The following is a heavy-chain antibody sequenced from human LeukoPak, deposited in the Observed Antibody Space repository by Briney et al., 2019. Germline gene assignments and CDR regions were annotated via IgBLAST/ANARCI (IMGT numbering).Heavy chain of an antibody. D-gene: IGHD1-26*01. CDR2: ISSGGSTV. J-gene: IGHJ3*02. CDR3: ARVIIVGATGI. CDR1: GFTFSSYE. V-gene: IGHV3-48*03. Sequence: PGGSLRLSCAASGFTFSSYEMNWVRQAPGKGLEWVSYISSGGSTVYYADSVKGRFTISRDNAKNSLYLQMNSLRAEDTAVYYCARVIIVGATGIWGQGTMVTVSS.